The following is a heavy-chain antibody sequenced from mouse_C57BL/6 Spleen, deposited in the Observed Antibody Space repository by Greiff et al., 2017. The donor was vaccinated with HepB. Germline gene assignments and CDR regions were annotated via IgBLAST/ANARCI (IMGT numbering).Heavy chain of an antibody. J-gene: IGHJ2*01. CDR3: ARRTGNFDY. V-gene: IGHV1-55*01. CDR1: GYTFTSYW. D-gene: IGHD4-1*01. Sequence: QVQLQQPGAELVKPGASVKMSCKASGYTFTSYWITWVKQRPGQGLEWIGDIYPGSGNTYYNEKFKGKATLTAEKSSSTAYMQLSSLTSEDSAVYFCARRTGNFDYWGQGTTLTVSS. CDR2: IYPGSGNT.